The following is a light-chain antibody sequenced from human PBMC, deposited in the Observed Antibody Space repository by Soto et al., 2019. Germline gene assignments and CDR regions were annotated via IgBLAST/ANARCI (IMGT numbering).Light chain of an antibody. CDR1: QDISNY. J-gene: IGKJ2*01. Sequence: DIRMTQSPSSLSASVGDRVTITCQASQDISNYLNWYQQKPGKAPKLLIYDASNLETGVPSRFSGSGSGTDFTFTISSLQPEDIATYYCQQYDSLPPTFGQGTKLEIK. V-gene: IGKV1-33*01. CDR3: QQYDSLPPT. CDR2: DAS.